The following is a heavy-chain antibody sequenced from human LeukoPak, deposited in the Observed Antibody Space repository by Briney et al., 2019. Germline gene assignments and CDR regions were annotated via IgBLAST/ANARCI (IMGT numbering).Heavy chain of an antibody. D-gene: IGHD3-22*01. V-gene: IGHV3-23*01. CDR1: GFTFSSYA. CDR2: MSGSGGST. J-gene: IGHJ4*02. Sequence: PGGSLRLSCAASGFTFSSYAMSWVRQAPGKGLEWVSAMSGSGGSTYYADSVKGRFTISRDNSKNTLYLQMNSLRAEDTAVYYCAKDAYYYDSSGYYAAIDYWGQGTLVTVSS. CDR3: AKDAYYYDSSGYYAAIDY.